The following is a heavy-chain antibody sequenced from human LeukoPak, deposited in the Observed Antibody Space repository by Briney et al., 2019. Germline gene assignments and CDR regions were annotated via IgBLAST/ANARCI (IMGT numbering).Heavy chain of an antibody. J-gene: IGHJ4*02. CDR1: GYTFTSYG. V-gene: IGHV1-18*01. CDR3: ARVGDYYDSSGYYL. Sequence: ASVKVSCKASGYTFTSYGISWVRQAPGQGLEWMGWISAYDGNANYAPKLQGRVTMTTDTSTSTAYMELRSLRSNDTAVYYCARVGDYYDSSGYYLWGQGTLVTVSS. D-gene: IGHD3-22*01. CDR2: ISAYDGNA.